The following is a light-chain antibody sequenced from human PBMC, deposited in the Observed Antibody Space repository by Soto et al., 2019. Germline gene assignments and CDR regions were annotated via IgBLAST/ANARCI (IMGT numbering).Light chain of an antibody. J-gene: IGLJ2*01. CDR2: DNT. Sequence: QSVLTQPPSVSGAPGQTVTISCTGSSSSIGAGYDVHWYQQLPGAAPKLLIYDNTNRPSGVPDRFSGSKSGTSASLAITGVQAYDGADYYLQSYDSSSLRVPLAFGGGTKLNVL. CDR1: SSSIGAGYD. V-gene: IGLV1-40*01. CDR3: QSYDSSSLRVPLA.